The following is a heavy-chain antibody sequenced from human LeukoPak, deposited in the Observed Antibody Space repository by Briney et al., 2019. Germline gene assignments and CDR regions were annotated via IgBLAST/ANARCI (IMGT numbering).Heavy chain of an antibody. CDR1: GGSISSDGYY. D-gene: IGHD6-13*01. CDR3: ATCIAAAGDYDY. V-gene: IGHV4-31*03. J-gene: IGHJ4*02. CDR2: IYYSGST. Sequence: SETLSLTCTVSGGSISSDGYYWSWIRQHPGKGLEWIGYIYYSGSTYYNPSLKSRVTISVDTSKNQFSLKLSSVTAADTAVYYCATCIAAAGDYDYWGQGTLVTVSS.